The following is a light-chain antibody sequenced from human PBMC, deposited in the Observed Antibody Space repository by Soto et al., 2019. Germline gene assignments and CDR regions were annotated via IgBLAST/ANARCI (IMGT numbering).Light chain of an antibody. Sequence: EIVLTQSPGTLSLSPGERATLSCGASQSVSSGFLAWYQQTPGQSPRLLIYGTSSRATGIPDRFSGSGSGTDFTLTINRLEPGDFALYYCQQHINWPLTFGGGTKV. J-gene: IGKJ4*01. CDR3: QQHINWPLT. CDR2: GTS. CDR1: QSVSSGF. V-gene: IGKV3D-20*02.